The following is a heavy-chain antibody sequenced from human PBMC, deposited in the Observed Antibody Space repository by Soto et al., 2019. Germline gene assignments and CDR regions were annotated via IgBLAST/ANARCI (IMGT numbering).Heavy chain of an antibody. D-gene: IGHD3-22*01. CDR1: GGSISSSSYY. CDR2: IYYSGST. CDR3: ARRLYYDSSGFEGGGMDV. J-gene: IGHJ6*02. V-gene: IGHV4-39*01. Sequence: QLQLQESGPGLVKPSETLSLTCTVSGGSISSSSYYWGWIRQPPGKGLEWIGSIYYSGSTYYNPSLTSRATISVDTSKNQFSLKLSSLTAADTAVYYCARRLYYDSSGFEGGGMDVWGQGTTVTVSS.